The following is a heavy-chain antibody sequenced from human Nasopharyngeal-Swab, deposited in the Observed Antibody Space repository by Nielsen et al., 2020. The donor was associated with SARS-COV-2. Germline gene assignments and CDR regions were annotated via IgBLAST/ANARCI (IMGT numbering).Heavy chain of an antibody. J-gene: IGHJ4*02. D-gene: IGHD3-3*01. CDR2: IKQDGSEK. Sequence: GEALKISCAASGFTFCSYWMSWVRQAPGKGLEWVANIKQDGSEKYYVDSVKGRFTISRDNAKNSLYLQMNSLRAEDTAVYYCARLRGGPWVGFDYWGQGTLVTVSS. CDR3: ARLRGGPWVGFDY. V-gene: IGHV3-7*01. CDR1: GFTFCSYW.